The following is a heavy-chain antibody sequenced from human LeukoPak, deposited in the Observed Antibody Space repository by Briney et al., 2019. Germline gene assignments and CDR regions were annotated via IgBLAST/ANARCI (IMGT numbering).Heavy chain of an antibody. V-gene: IGHV3-23*01. CDR3: AKASGSYYKNYYFDY. J-gene: IGHJ4*02. CDR2: ISGSGGST. CDR1: GFTFSNSA. Sequence: GGSLRLSCAASGFTFSNSAISWVRQAPGKGLEWVSAISGSGGSTYYADSVKGRFTISRDNSKNTLYLQMNSLRAEDTAVYYCAKASGSYYKNYYFDYWGQGTLVTVSS. D-gene: IGHD1-26*01.